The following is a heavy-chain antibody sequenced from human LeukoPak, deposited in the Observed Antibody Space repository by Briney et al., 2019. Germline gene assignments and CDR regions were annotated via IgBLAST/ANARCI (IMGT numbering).Heavy chain of an antibody. Sequence: GESLKISCKGSGYSFTSYWIAWVRQMPGKGLEWMGIIYPGDSDTRYSPSFQGQVTISADKSISTAYLQWSSLKASDTAIYYCARGYSSSSRGFDYWGQGTLVTVSS. J-gene: IGHJ4*02. V-gene: IGHV5-51*01. CDR2: IYPGDSDT. CDR3: ARGYSSSSRGFDY. D-gene: IGHD6-6*01. CDR1: GYSFTSYW.